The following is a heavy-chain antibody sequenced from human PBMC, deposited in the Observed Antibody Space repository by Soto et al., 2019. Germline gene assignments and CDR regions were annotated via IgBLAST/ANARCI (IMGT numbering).Heavy chain of an antibody. Sequence: PGGSLRLSCAASGFTFSSYIMNWVRQSPGKGLEWVSSISSSSSYIYYADSVKGRFTISRDNAKNSLYLQMNSLRAEDTAVYYCARDMDIVVVPAAHPPYYGMDVWGQGTTVTVSS. D-gene: IGHD2-2*03. CDR2: ISSSSSYI. J-gene: IGHJ6*02. V-gene: IGHV3-21*01. CDR3: ARDMDIVVVPAAHPPYYGMDV. CDR1: GFTFSSYI.